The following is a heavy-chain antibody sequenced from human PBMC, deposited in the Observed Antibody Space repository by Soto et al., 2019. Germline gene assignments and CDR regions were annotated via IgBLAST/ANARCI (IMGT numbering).Heavy chain of an antibody. CDR3: AGAGIWGSYRWYFDY. D-gene: IGHD3-16*02. CDR1: GGSISSYY. CDR2: IYYSGST. V-gene: IGHV4-59*01. J-gene: IGHJ4*02. Sequence: QVQLQESGPGLVKPSETLSLTCTVSGGSISSYYWSWIRQPPGKGLEWIGYIYYSGSTNYNPSLKSRVTISVDTSKNQFSLKLSSVTAADTAVYYCAGAGIWGSYRWYFDYWGQGTLVTVSS.